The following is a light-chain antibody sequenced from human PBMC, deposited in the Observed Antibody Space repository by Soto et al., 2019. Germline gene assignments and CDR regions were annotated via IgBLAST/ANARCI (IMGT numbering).Light chain of an antibody. CDR1: QSVSSN. V-gene: IGKV3-15*01. CDR3: QQYNNWPYT. J-gene: IGKJ2*01. Sequence: EIVMTQSPATLSVSPGERATLSCRASQSVSSNLAWYQQKPGQAPRLLIYGASTRATGIPARFSGSGSGTDFNLTISSLQSEDFAVYYCQQYNNWPYTFGQGTKLEIK. CDR2: GAS.